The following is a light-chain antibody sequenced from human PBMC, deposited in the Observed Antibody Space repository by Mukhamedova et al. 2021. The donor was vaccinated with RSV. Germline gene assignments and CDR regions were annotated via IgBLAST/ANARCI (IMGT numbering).Light chain of an antibody. CDR1: QDIGND. J-gene: IGKJ1*01. V-gene: IGKV1-6*01. CDR2: SAS. Sequence: ITCRPSQDIGNDLLWYQQKPGRAPKLLIFSASTLQSGVPSRFSGSGSGTDFTLTISSLQPEDFATYYCLQDYNYPRTFGQGTKV. CDR3: LQDYNYPRT.